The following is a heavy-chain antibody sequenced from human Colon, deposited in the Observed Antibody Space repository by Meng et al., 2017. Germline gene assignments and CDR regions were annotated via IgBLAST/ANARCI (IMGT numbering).Heavy chain of an antibody. J-gene: IGHJ6*02. D-gene: IGHD2-2*01. CDR3: ARSAEGNKYYYYSMAV. V-gene: IGHV1-69*05. CDR2: IVPVFGTT. Sequence: SVKVSCKVSGDTFSSHALNWVRQIPGQGLEWMGGIVPVFGTTDYAPKFQGRVTITTDESTYTAYMELSSLTSEDTAIYYCARSAEGNKYYYYSMAVWGQGTTVTVSS. CDR1: GDTFSSHA.